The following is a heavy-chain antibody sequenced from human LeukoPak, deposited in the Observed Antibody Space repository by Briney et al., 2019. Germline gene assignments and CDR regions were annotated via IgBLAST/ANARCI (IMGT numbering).Heavy chain of an antibody. CDR3: ARGPFMEV. J-gene: IGHJ4*02. D-gene: IGHD3-3*01. Sequence: EGSLRLSCAASGFTVSSNYMSWVRQAPGKGLEWVSVIYSGGSTYYADSVKGRFTISRDNAKNSLYLQMNSLRAEDTAVYYCARGPFMEVWGQGTLVTVSS. CDR2: IYSGGST. CDR1: GFTVSSNY. V-gene: IGHV3-66*01.